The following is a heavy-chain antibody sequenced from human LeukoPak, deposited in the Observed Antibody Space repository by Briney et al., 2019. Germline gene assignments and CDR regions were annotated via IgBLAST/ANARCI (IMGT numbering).Heavy chain of an antibody. CDR3: AKGGKWDVTPFDY. J-gene: IGHJ4*02. CDR2: ISSSGGST. Sequence: GGSLRLSCAASGFTFSSYAMSWVRQAPGKGLEWVSAISSSGGSTYYADSVKGRFTISRDNSKNTLYLQVNSLRAEDTAVYYCAKGGKWDVTPFDYWGQGTLVTVSS. D-gene: IGHD1-26*01. CDR1: GFTFSSYA. V-gene: IGHV3-23*01.